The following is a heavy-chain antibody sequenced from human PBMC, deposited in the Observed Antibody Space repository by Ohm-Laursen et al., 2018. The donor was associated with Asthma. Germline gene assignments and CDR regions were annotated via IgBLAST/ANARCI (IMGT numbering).Heavy chain of an antibody. CDR1: GGTFSSYA. D-gene: IGHD3-22*01. CDR2: IIPIFDIP. V-gene: IGHV1-69*10. CDR3: ARDHSSGYSFSFDY. Sequence: SVKVSCKVSGGTFSSYAINWVRQAPGQGLEWVGAIIPIFDIPNYAEKFQGRVTITADKSTSTAYMELSSLRSEDTAVYYCARDHSSGYSFSFDYWGQGTLVTVSS. J-gene: IGHJ4*02.